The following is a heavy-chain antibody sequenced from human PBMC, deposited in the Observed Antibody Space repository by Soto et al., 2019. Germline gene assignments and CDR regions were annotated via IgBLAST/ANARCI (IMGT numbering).Heavy chain of an antibody. CDR2: ISGSGGST. J-gene: IGHJ3*02. CDR1: GFTFSSYA. Sequence: EVQLLESGGGLVQPGGSLRLSCAASGFTFSSYAMSWVRQAPGKGLEWVSPISGSGGSTYYADSVKGRLTISRDNSKNTLYLQMNSLRAEDTAVYYCANPGIAAAGTNSGAFDIWGQGTMVTVSS. CDR3: ANPGIAAAGTNSGAFDI. V-gene: IGHV3-23*01. D-gene: IGHD6-13*01.